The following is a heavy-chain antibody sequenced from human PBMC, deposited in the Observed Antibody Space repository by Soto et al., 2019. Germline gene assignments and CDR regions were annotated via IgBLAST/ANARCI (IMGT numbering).Heavy chain of an antibody. J-gene: IGHJ4*02. V-gene: IGHV1-3*01. Sequence: ASVKVSCKASGYTFTSYAMHWVRQAPGQRLEWMGWINAGNGNTKYSQKFQGRVTITRDTSASTAYMELSSLRSEDTAVYYCAREEVNYYDILTGDFDYWGQGTLVTVSS. CDR2: INAGNGNT. CDR1: GYTFTSYA. D-gene: IGHD3-9*01. CDR3: AREEVNYYDILTGDFDY.